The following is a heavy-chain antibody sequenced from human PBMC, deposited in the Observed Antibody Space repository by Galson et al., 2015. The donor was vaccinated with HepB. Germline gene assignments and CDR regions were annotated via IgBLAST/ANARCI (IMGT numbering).Heavy chain of an antibody. CDR3: ARVDTVMVTGEYSDY. CDR2: IYYTGIT. CDR1: GDSVPSANYS. Sequence: LSLTCTVSGDSVPSANYSWSWIRQPPGKELEWIGYIYYTGITNYNPSLKSRVTISVDTSKNQFSLRLNSVTAADTAVYYCARVDTVMVTGEYSDYWGQGTLVTVSS. J-gene: IGHJ4*02. D-gene: IGHD5-18*01. V-gene: IGHV4-61*01.